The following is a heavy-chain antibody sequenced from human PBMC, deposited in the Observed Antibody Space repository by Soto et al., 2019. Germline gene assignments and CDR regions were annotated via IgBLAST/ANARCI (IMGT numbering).Heavy chain of an antibody. J-gene: IGHJ4*02. D-gene: IGHD1-1*01. CDR3: ARGSGIVALPGELEDVNYDY. CDR2: INGSGST. CDR1: GQSFSGHS. Sequence: QVQLQPWGAGLVKPSETLSLSCAVYGQSFSGHSWAWIRQPPGKGLEWIGEINGSGSTYYNPSLKRRDTISTDTSKKQFSLKLSSVSAADTAAYFCARGSGIVALPGELEDVNYDYWGQGTLVNVYS. V-gene: IGHV4-34*01.